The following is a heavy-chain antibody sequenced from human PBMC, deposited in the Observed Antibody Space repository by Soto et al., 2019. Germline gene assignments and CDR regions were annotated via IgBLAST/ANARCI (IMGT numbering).Heavy chain of an antibody. CDR1: GGTFGNHR. CDR3: ARDEGHMSFYHSSGYHY. V-gene: IGHV1-69*02. D-gene: IGHD3-22*01. J-gene: IGHJ4*02. Sequence: QVHLVQSGAEVKKPGSSVTISCRASGGTFGNHRITWVRQATGQGLEWMGRIIPLLDISNYGQKFRGRITMTADKATVTAYMELSGLTSEDTAIYFCARDEGHMSFYHSSGYHYWGQGTVVTVSS. CDR2: IIPLLDIS.